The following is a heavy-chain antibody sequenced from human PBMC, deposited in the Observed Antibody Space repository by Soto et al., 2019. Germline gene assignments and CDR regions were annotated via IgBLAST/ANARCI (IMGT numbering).Heavy chain of an antibody. V-gene: IGHV4-59*01. J-gene: IGHJ4*02. Sequence: PSETLSLTCTVSGGSISSYYWIWIRQPPGKGLEWIGYIYYSGSTNYNPSLKSRVTISVDTSKNQFSLKLSSVTAADTAVYYCARVYGGAFDYWGQGTLVTVS. D-gene: IGHD4-17*01. CDR3: ARVYGGAFDY. CDR2: IYYSGST. CDR1: GGSISSYY.